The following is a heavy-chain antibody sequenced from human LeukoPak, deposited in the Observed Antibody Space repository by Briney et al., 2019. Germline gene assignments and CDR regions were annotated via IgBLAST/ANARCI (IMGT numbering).Heavy chain of an antibody. J-gene: IGHJ5*02. Sequence: EASVKVSCKASGYTFTGYYVHWVRQAPGQGLEWMGWINPNSGGTNYAQKFQGRVTMTRDTSISTAYMELNRLRSDDTAVYYCAREVIEAAAVTSFDPWGQGTLVTVSS. CDR3: AREVIEAAAVTSFDP. CDR2: INPNSGGT. V-gene: IGHV1-2*02. D-gene: IGHD6-13*01. CDR1: GYTFTGYY.